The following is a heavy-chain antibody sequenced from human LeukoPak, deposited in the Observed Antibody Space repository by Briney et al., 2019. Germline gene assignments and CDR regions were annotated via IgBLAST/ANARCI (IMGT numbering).Heavy chain of an antibody. J-gene: IGHJ6*02. V-gene: IGHV3-74*01. CDR3: ARDQEYSSWYSYYYYYYGMDV. Sequence: GGSLRLSCAASGFTFSSYWMHWVRQAPGKGLVWVSRINSDGSSTSYADSVKGRFTISRDNAKNTLYLQMNSLRAEDTAVYYCARDQEYSSWYSYYYYYYGMDVWGQGTTVTVSS. CDR1: GFTFSSYW. D-gene: IGHD6-13*01. CDR2: INSDGSST.